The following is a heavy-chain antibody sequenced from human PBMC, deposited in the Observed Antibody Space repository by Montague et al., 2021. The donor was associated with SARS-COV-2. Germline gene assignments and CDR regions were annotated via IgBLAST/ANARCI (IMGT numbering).Heavy chain of an antibody. D-gene: IGHD4-23*01. CDR3: ARWDPQTLTLIGLRGKSASDY. Sequence: SETLSLTCAVYGGSFSGYYWTWIRQSPWKGLEWIAEINHSGTTNYNFNPSLRSRVTILVDTSKSQFSLKLSSVTAADTGVYYCARWDPQTLTLIGLRGKSASDYWGQGTLVTVSS. CDR2: INHSGTT. CDR1: GGSFSGYY. V-gene: IGHV4-34*01. J-gene: IGHJ4*02.